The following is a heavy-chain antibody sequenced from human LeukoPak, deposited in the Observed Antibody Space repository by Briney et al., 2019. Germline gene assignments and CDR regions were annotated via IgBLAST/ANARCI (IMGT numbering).Heavy chain of an antibody. V-gene: IGHV4-59*01. Sequence: KPSETLSLTCTVSGGSISSYYWSWIRQPPGKGLEWIGYIYYSGSTNYNPSLKSRVTISVDTSKNQFSLKLGSVTAADTAVYYCARDRYSYGSPDTVLDYWGQGILVTVSS. J-gene: IGHJ4*02. CDR3: ARDRYSYGSPDTVLDY. CDR2: IYYSGST. CDR1: GGSISSYY. D-gene: IGHD5-18*01.